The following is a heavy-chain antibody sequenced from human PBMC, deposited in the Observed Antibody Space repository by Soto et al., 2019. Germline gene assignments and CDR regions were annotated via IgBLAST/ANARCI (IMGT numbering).Heavy chain of an antibody. J-gene: IGHJ4*02. CDR1: GYTFTSYG. Sequence: ASVKVSCKASGYTFTSYGISWVRQAPGQGLEWMGCISAYNGETIYAQKFQGRVTMTEDTSTDTAYMELSSLRSEDTAVYYCATSRNVLRYFDRFAFDYWGQGTLVTVSS. D-gene: IGHD3-9*01. CDR2: ISAYNGET. V-gene: IGHV1-18*01. CDR3: ATSRNVLRYFDRFAFDY.